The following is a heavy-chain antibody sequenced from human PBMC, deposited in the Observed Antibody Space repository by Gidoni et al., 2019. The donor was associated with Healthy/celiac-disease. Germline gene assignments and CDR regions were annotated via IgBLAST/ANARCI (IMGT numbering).Heavy chain of an antibody. CDR1: GFTFSSYS. J-gene: IGHJ4*02. D-gene: IGHD3-3*01. Sequence: EVQLVESGGGLVKPGGSLRLSCAASGFTFSSYSMNWVRQAPGKGLEWGSSISSSSSYIYYADSVKGRFTISRDNAKNSLYLQMNSLRAEDTAVYYCARDGTGFWSGYFDYWGQGTLVTVSS. CDR3: ARDGTGFWSGYFDY. V-gene: IGHV3-21*01. CDR2: ISSSSSYI.